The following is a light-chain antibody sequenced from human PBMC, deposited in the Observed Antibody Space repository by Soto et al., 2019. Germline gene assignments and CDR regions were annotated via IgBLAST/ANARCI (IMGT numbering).Light chain of an antibody. CDR2: AAS. V-gene: IGKV1-5*01. CDR3: QQYYSYPQT. J-gene: IGKJ1*01. CDR1: QSISNW. Sequence: DIQMTQSPSTLSASVGDRVTITCRASQSISNWLAWYQQKPGKAPKLLIYAASTLQSGVPSRFSGSGSGTDFTLTISCLQSEDFATYYCQQYYSYPQTFGQGTKVDIK.